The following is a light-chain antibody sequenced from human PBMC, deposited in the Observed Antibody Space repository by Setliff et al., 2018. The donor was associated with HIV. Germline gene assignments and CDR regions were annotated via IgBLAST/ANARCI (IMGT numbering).Light chain of an antibody. CDR3: SSSVSSITRG. V-gene: IGLV2-14*03. CDR2: DVT. Sequence: QSALTQPVSVSASPGQSITISCTGTRTDVGGYNFVSWYQQHPGKGPKLIIYDVTQRPSGVSSRFSGSRSGNTASLTISGLQADDEADYFCSSSVSSITRGFGGGTKVTV. J-gene: IGLJ2*01. CDR1: RTDVGGYNF.